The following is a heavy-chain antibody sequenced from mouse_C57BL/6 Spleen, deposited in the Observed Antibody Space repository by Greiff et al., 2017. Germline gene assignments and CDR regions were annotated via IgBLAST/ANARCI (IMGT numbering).Heavy chain of an antibody. V-gene: IGHV1-63*01. Sequence: QVHVKQSGAELVRPGTSVKMSCKASGYTFTNYWIGWAKQRPGHGLEWIGDIYPGGGYTNYTEKFKGKATLTADKSSSTAYMQFSSLTSEDSAIYYCARSNYDGYPYAMDYWGQGTSVTVSS. D-gene: IGHD2-3*01. CDR2: IYPGGGYT. J-gene: IGHJ4*01. CDR3: ARSNYDGYPYAMDY. CDR1: GYTFTNYW.